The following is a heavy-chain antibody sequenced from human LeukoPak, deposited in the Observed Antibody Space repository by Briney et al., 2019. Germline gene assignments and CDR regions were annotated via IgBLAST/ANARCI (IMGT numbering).Heavy chain of an antibody. CDR3: ARECSCGGGPCPCVYGFDI. V-gene: IGHV3-7*01. Sequence: GGSLRLSCAASGFTFSGHWMSWVRQAPGKGLEWVANTNQDGSEREYVDSVKGRFTISRDNPKKSLYLQMNSLRAEDTAVYYCARECSCGGGPCPCVYGFDIWGQGTLVTVSS. CDR1: GFTFSGHW. D-gene: IGHD2-21*01. J-gene: IGHJ3*02. CDR2: TNQDGSER.